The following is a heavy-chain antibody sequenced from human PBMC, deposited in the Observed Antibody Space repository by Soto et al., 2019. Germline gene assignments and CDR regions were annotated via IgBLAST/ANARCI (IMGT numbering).Heavy chain of an antibody. V-gene: IGHV3-23*01. J-gene: IGHJ3*02. CDR3: TTDFVVVTASDAFDI. D-gene: IGHD2-21*02. CDR2: ISGSGGST. Sequence: GGSLRLSCAASGFTFSSYAMSWVRQAPGKGLEWVSAISGSGGSTYYADSVKGRFTISRDNSKSTLYLQMNSLRAEDTAVYYCTTDFVVVTASDAFDIWGQGTMVTVSS. CDR1: GFTFSSYA.